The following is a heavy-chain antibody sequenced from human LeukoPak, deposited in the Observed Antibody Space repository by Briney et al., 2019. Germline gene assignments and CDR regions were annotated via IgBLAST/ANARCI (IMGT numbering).Heavy chain of an antibody. D-gene: IGHD4-23*01. CDR2: IIGSGGST. CDR3: AKGDDYGGIRERD. CDR1: GFTFSSYA. V-gene: IGHV3-23*01. Sequence: GGSLRLSCAASGFTFSSYAMSWVRQAPGKGLEWGSGIIGSGGSTYYADSVKGRFTISRDNSKNTLFLQMNSLRAEDTAVYYCAKGDDYGGIRERDWGQGTLVTVSS. J-gene: IGHJ4*02.